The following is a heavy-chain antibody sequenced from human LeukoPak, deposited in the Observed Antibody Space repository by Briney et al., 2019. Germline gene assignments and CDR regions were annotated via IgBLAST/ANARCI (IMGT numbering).Heavy chain of an antibody. J-gene: IGHJ4*02. CDR1: GGSFSGYY. CDR3: ARVGGRLIDY. CDR2: INHSGST. Sequence: SETLSLTCAVYGGSFSGYYWSWIRQPPGKGLEWIGEINHSGSTNYNPSLNSRVTISVDTSKNQFSLKLSSVTAADTAVYYCARVGGRLIDYWGQGTLVTVSS. D-gene: IGHD2-8*01. V-gene: IGHV4-34*01.